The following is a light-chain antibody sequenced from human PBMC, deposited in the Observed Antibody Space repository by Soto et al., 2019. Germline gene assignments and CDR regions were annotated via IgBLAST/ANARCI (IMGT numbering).Light chain of an antibody. J-gene: IGKJ1*01. CDR2: GAS. CDR1: QSVSSSY. CDR3: QQYNNWPRT. Sequence: EIVLTQSPGTLSLSPGERATLSCRASQSVSSSYLAWYQQKPGQAPRLLIYGASSRATGIPDRFSGSGSGKDFTLTISRLEPEYFEVYYCQQYNNWPRTFGHG. V-gene: IGKV3-20*01.